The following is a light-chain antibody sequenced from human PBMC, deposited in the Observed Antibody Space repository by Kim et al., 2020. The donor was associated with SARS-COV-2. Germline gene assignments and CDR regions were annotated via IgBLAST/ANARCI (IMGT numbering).Light chain of an antibody. CDR2: GAS. Sequence: EIVMTQSPATLSVSPGETATLSCRASQSVGSNLAWYQQRPGQAPRLLIYGASTRVTGIPARFSGSASGREFTLTISSLQSEDFAVYYCQQYNTWLLSFGGGTKLEI. V-gene: IGKV3-15*01. CDR1: QSVGSN. J-gene: IGKJ4*01. CDR3: QQYNTWLLS.